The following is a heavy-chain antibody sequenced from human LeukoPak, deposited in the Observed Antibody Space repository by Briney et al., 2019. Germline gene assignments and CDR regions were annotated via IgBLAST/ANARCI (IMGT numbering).Heavy chain of an antibody. V-gene: IGHV1-2*06. CDR1: GYTFTGYY. CDR2: INPNSGGT. CDR3: ARDNLLDAFDI. J-gene: IGHJ3*02. Sequence: GASVKVSRKASGYTFTGYYIHWVRQAPGQGLEWMGRINPNSGGTNYAQKFQGRVTMTRDTSISTAYMELSRLRSDDTAVYYCARDNLLDAFDIWGQGTMVTVSS.